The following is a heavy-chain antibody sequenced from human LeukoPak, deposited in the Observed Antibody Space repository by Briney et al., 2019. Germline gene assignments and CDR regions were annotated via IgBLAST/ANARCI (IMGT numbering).Heavy chain of an antibody. J-gene: IGHJ6*02. CDR1: GGSFSGYY. V-gene: IGHV4-34*01. CDR2: INHSGST. Sequence: PSETLSLTCAVYGGSFSGYYWSWIRQPPGKGLEWIGEINHSGSTNYNPSLKSRVTISVDTSKNQFSLKLSSVTAADTAVYYCARSSASSSWYHYYYGMDVWSQGTTVTVSS. D-gene: IGHD6-13*01. CDR3: ARSSASSSWYHYYYGMDV.